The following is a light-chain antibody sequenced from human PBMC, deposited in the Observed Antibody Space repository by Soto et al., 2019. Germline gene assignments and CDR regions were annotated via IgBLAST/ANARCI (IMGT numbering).Light chain of an antibody. Sequence: EIVMTQSPVTLSVSPGDSATLSCRASQSINTNLAWYQQKPGQAPMLLIYGASTRATGIPARSSGSWSGTEFTLTISSVESEDFAVYYCQQYNVWYTFGQGTKLEIK. CDR2: GAS. J-gene: IGKJ2*01. CDR3: QQYNVWYT. V-gene: IGKV3-15*01. CDR1: QSINTN.